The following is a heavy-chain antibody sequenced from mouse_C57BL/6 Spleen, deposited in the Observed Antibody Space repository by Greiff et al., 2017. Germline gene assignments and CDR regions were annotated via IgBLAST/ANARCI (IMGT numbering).Heavy chain of an antibody. CDR1: GFTFNNYA. Sequence: EVKLMESGGGLVQPKGSLKLSCAASGFTFNNYAMHWVRQAPGKGLEWVACISSKSSTYATYYADSGQDRFTISRDESQRMLYLQINNLKAKDTAMCLCVKERYDYGFAYWGQGTLVTVSA. CDR2: ISSKSSTYAT. CDR3: VKERYDYGFAY. V-gene: IGHV10-3*01. D-gene: IGHD2-4*01. J-gene: IGHJ3*01.